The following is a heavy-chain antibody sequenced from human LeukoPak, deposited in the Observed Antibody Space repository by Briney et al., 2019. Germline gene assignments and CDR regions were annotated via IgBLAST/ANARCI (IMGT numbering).Heavy chain of an antibody. D-gene: IGHD1-7*01. CDR1: GFTFSSYW. CDR3: AKARLPYNWNYDNWFDP. J-gene: IGHJ5*02. V-gene: IGHV3-23*01. CDR2: ISGSGGST. Sequence: GGSLRLSCAASGFTFSSYWMSWVRQAPGKGLEWVSAISGSGGSTYYADSVKGRFTISRDNSKNTLYLQMNSLRAEDTAVYYCAKARLPYNWNYDNWFDPWGQGTLVTVSS.